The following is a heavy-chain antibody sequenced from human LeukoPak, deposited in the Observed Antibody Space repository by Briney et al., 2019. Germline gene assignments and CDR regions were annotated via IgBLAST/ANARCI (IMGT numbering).Heavy chain of an antibody. Sequence: GGSLRLSCAASGFTFSGSAMPWVRQASGKGLEWVGRIRSKANSYATAYAASVKGRFTISRDDSKNTAYLQMNSLKTEDTAVYYCTRQSGAKGGNYWGQGTLVTVSS. CDR3: TRQSGAKGGNY. CDR2: IRSKANSYAT. D-gene: IGHD4-17*01. J-gene: IGHJ4*02. CDR1: GFTFSGSA. V-gene: IGHV3-73*01.